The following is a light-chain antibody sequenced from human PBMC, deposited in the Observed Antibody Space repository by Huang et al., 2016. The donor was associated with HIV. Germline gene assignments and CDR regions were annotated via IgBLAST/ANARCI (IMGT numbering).Light chain of an antibody. CDR2: DAS. Sequence: EIVLTQSPATLSLSPGEKATLSCRASQSISNYLAWYQHKPGQPPRLLIYDASTRATGIPARFSGRRSGTDFTLTISSLEPDDFAVYYCQQRSHWPPVTFGQGTRLEI. V-gene: IGKV3-11*01. J-gene: IGKJ5*01. CDR1: QSISNY. CDR3: QQRSHWPPVT.